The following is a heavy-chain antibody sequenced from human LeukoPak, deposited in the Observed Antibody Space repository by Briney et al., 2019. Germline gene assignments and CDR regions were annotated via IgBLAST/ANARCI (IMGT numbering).Heavy chain of an antibody. CDR2: IGTAGDP. Sequence: GGSLRLSCAAPGFTFSSYDMHWVRQATGKGLEWVSAIGTAGDPYYPGSVKGRFTISRENAKNSLYLQMNSLRAGDTAVYYCARGSYYDSSGYYYALFDYWGQGTLVTVSS. D-gene: IGHD3-22*01. CDR1: GFTFSSYD. CDR3: ARGSYYDSSGYYYALFDY. J-gene: IGHJ4*02. V-gene: IGHV3-13*05.